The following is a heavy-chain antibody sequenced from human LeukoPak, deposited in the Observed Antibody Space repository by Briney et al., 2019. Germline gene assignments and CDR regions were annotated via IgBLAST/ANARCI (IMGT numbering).Heavy chain of an antibody. Sequence: GGSLRLSCAASGFTFSSYAMHWVRQAPGKGLEWVAVISYDGSNKYYADSVKGRFTISRDDSKSIAYLQMNSLKTEDTAVYYCTRLDYYCSSNRCDYNWFDPWGQGTLVTVSS. CDR3: TRLDYYCSSNRCDYNWFDP. CDR1: GFTFSSYA. V-gene: IGHV3-30-3*01. J-gene: IGHJ5*02. CDR2: ISYDGSNK. D-gene: IGHD2-2*01.